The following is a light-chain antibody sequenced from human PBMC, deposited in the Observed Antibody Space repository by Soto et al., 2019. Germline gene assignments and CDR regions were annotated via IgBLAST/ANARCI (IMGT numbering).Light chain of an antibody. V-gene: IGLV1-44*01. CDR3: AAWDDSLNGPT. Sequence: QSVLTQPPSASGTPGQRVTISCSGSNSNIGSNAVNCYQQLPGTAPKVLIYTNNLRPSGVPDRFSGSKSGTSASLTISGLQSEDEADYHCAAWDDSLNGPTFGGGTKLTVL. CDR2: TNN. J-gene: IGLJ3*02. CDR1: NSNIGSNA.